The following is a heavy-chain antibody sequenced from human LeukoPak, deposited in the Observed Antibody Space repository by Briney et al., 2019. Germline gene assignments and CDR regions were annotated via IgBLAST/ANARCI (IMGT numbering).Heavy chain of an antibody. V-gene: IGHV3-30*02. CDR2: IRYDGSNK. CDR1: GFTFSTYG. D-gene: IGHD3-9*01. Sequence: PGGSLRLSCAASGFTFSTYGMHWVRQAPGKGLEWVAYIRYDGSNKYYADSVKGRFTISRDNSKNTLYLQMNSLRAEDTAVYYCAKLLYYDILTGPLDYWGQGTLVTVSS. CDR3: AKLLYYDILTGPLDY. J-gene: IGHJ4*02.